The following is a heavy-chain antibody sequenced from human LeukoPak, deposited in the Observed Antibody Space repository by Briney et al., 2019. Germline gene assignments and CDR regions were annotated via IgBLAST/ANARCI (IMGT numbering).Heavy chain of an antibody. CDR1: GGSISSGDYY. V-gene: IGHV4-30-4*01. CDR3: ARDIVVVPAALGGFDP. Sequence: SQTLSLTCTVSGGSISSGDYYWSWIRQPLGKGLEWIGYIYYSGSTYYNPSLKSRLTISVDTSKNQFSLKLSSVTAADTAVYYCARDIVVVPAALGGFDPWGQGTLVTVSS. D-gene: IGHD2-2*01. CDR2: IYYSGST. J-gene: IGHJ5*02.